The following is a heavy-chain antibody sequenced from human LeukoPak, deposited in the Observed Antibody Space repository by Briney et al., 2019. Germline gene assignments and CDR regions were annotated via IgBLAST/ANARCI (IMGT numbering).Heavy chain of an antibody. CDR2: IYTSGST. D-gene: IGHD6-19*01. Sequence: SETLSLTCTVSGGSISSYYWSWIRQPAGKGLEWIGRIYTSGSTNYNPSLKSRVTMSVDTSKNQFSLKLSSVTAADTAVYYCARGPPLVDSSGWYGAGHYYFDYWGQGTLVTVSS. CDR1: GGSISSYY. V-gene: IGHV4-4*07. J-gene: IGHJ4*02. CDR3: ARGPPLVDSSGWYGAGHYYFDY.